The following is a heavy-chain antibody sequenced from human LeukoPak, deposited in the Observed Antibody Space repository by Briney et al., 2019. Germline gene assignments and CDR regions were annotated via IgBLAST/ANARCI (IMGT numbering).Heavy chain of an antibody. CDR1: GGSISSYY. V-gene: IGHV4-59*08. Sequence: SETLSLTCTVSGGSISSYYWTWIRQPPGKGLEWIGYIYYSGSTNYNPSLKSRVTISVDTSKNQFSLKLTSVTAADTAVYYCERHGRRDGPLTYWGQGTLVTVSS. D-gene: IGHD5-24*01. CDR2: IYYSGST. CDR3: ERHGRRDGPLTY. J-gene: IGHJ4*02.